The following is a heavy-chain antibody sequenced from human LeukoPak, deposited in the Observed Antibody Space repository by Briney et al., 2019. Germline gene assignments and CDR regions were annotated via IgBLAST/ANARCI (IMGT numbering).Heavy chain of an antibody. CDR3: ARPRSLLAARYFDY. CDR1: GGSFSGYY. J-gene: IGHJ4*02. D-gene: IGHD2-15*01. V-gene: IGHV4-34*01. CDR2: INHRGST. Sequence: TPSETLSLTCAVYGGSFSGYYWSWIRQPPGKGLEWTGEINHRGSTNYNPSLKSRVTISVDTSKNQFSLKLSSVTAADTAVYYCARPRSLLAARYFDYWGQGTLVTVSS.